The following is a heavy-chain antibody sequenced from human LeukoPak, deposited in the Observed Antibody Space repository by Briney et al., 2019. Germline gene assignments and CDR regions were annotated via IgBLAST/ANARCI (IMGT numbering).Heavy chain of an antibody. CDR3: AKVYSSGWGRAFDI. CDR2: ISGSGGST. Sequence: GGSLRLSCAASGFTFSSYGMSWVRQAPGKGLEWVSAISGSGGSTYYADSVKGRFTISRDNSKNTLYLQMNSLRAEDTAVYYCAKVYSSGWGRAFDIWGQGTMVTVSP. J-gene: IGHJ3*02. D-gene: IGHD6-19*01. CDR1: GFTFSSYG. V-gene: IGHV3-23*01.